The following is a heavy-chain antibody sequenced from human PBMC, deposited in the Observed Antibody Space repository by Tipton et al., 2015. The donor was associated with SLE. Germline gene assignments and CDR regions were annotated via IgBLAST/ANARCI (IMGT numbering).Heavy chain of an antibody. V-gene: IGHV4-31*03. CDR2: MSYSGST. CDR3: ARSKSQLDFDS. D-gene: IGHD1-1*01. J-gene: IGHJ4*02. CDR1: GGSISSDDYY. Sequence: TLSLTCTVSGGSISSDDYYWTWIRQHPGKGLEWIGHMSYSGSTYYNPSLKSRITISVDTSKNHFSLKLTSVTAADTAVYYCARSKSQLDFDSWGQGTLVTVSS.